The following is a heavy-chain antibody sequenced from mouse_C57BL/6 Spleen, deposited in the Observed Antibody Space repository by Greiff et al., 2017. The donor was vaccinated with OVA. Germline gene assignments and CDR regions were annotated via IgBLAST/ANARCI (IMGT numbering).Heavy chain of an antibody. CDR2: ISYDGSN. CDR3: ARGEYYGSPYAMDY. CDR1: GYSIPSGYY. D-gene: IGHD1-1*01. V-gene: IGHV3-6*01. Sequence: ESGPGLVKPSQSLSLTCSVTGYSIPSGYYWNWIRQFPGNKLEWMGYISYDGSNNYNPSLKNPISITRDTSKNQFFLKLNSVTTEDTATYYCARGEYYGSPYAMDYWGQGTSVTVSS. J-gene: IGHJ4*01.